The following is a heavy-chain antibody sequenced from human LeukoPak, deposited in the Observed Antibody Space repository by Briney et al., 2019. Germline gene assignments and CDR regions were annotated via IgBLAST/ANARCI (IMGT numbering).Heavy chain of an antibody. Sequence: ASVKVSCKASGYTFTSYGIIWVRQAPGQGLQWMGGITTYNGNTNYAQNLQGRVTMTTDTSTSTAYMELRSLRSDDTAVYYCARDDYYGSGSYPPHGMDVWGQGTTVTVSS. D-gene: IGHD3-10*01. J-gene: IGHJ6*02. V-gene: IGHV1-18*01. CDR2: ITTYNGNT. CDR1: GYTFTSYG. CDR3: ARDDYYGSGSYPPHGMDV.